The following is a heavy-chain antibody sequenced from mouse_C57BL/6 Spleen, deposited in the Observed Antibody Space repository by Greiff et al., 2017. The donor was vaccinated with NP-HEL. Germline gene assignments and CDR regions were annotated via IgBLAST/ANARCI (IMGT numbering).Heavy chain of an antibody. CDR3: TGDGNPYYFDY. CDR1: GFTFSNYW. CDR2: IRLKSDNYAT. J-gene: IGHJ2*01. V-gene: IGHV6-3*01. D-gene: IGHD2-1*01. Sequence: EVKVEESGGGLVQPGGSMKLSCVASGFTFSNYWMNWVRQSPEKGLEWVAQIRLKSDNYATHYAESVKGRFTISRDDSKSSVYLQMNNLRAEDTGIYYCTGDGNPYYFDYWGQGTTLTVSS.